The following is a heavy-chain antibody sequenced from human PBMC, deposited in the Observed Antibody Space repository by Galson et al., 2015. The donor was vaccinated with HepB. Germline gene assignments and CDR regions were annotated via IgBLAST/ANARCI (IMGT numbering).Heavy chain of an antibody. D-gene: IGHD1-14*01. CDR1: GGTFSSYT. CDR2: IIPILGIA. CDR3: ARDNWDFRNLYYYYGMDV. V-gene: IGHV1-69*04. J-gene: IGHJ6*02. Sequence: SVKVSCKASGGTFSSYTISWVRQAPGQGLEWMGRIIPILGIANYAQKFQGRVTITADKSTSTAYMELSSLRSEDTAVYYCARDNWDFRNLYYYYGMDVWGQGTTVTVSS.